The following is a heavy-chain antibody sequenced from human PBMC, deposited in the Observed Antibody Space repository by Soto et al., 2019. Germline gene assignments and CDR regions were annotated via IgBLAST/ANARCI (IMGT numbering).Heavy chain of an antibody. CDR2: INDRGSI. J-gene: IGHJ2*01. V-gene: IGHV4-34*01. D-gene: IGHD3-9*01. Sequence: QVQLQQWGAGPLRPLETLSLTCGVSGGSFSGYYWAWIRQSPGKGLEWIGEINDRGSINYNPSLKSRVSISVDTSKNHYSLNLRSVTAADTAVYYCARESRDILTGPPWVWYFDLWGRGPLVTVSS. CDR1: GGSFSGYY. CDR3: ARESRDILTGPPWVWYFDL.